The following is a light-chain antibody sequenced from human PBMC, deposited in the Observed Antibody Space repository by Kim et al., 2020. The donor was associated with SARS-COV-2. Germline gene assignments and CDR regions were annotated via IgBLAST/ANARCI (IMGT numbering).Light chain of an antibody. CDR2: AAS. CDR3: QQSYSTPQT. Sequence: ASVGDRVTITCRASQSISSYLNWYQQKPGKAPKLLIYAASSLQSGVPSRFSGSGAGTDFTLTISSLQPEDFATYYCQQSYSTPQTFGQGTKVDIK. V-gene: IGKV1-39*01. CDR1: QSISSY. J-gene: IGKJ1*01.